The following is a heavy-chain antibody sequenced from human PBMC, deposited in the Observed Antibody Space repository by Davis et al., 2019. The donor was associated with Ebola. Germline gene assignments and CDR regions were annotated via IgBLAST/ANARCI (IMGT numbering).Heavy chain of an antibody. V-gene: IGHV1-69*13. J-gene: IGHJ5*02. CDR3: ARNDSVSKWFDP. CDR1: GGTYSTYG. Sequence: SVKVSCKASGGTYSTYGITWVRQAPGQGLEWMGGIIPVYGASYYAQTYKDRLTITADLSTGTVYLELSSLTSEDTAIYFCARNDSVSKWFDPWGQGTPVTVSS. D-gene: IGHD2-21*02. CDR2: IIPVYGAS.